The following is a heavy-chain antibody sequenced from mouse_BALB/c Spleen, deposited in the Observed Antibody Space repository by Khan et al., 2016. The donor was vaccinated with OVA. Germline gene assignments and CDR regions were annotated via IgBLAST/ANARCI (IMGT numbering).Heavy chain of an antibody. J-gene: IGHJ4*01. V-gene: IGHV2-6-4*01. Sequence: VQLVESGPGLVAPSQSLSITCTVSGFSLSRYNIHWVRQPPRKGLAWLGMIWGGGGTDYNSTLKSRLSIRKDNSKSQVLLKMNSLQTDDTAIYYCARAYYRYDGYYAMDYWGQGTSVTVSS. CDR2: IWGGGGT. CDR1: GFSLSRYN. D-gene: IGHD2-14*01. CDR3: ARAYYRYDGYYAMDY.